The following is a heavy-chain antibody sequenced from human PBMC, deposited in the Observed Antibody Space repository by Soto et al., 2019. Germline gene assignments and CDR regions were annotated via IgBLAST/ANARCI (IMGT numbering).Heavy chain of an antibody. D-gene: IGHD3-16*01. Sequence: ASVKVSCKASGYTFTSYGISWVRQAPGQGLEWMGWISAYNGNTNYAQKIQGRVTMTTDTSTSTAYMELRSLRSDDTAVYYCARGLGLSAHYYYYGMDVWGQGTTVTVSS. CDR3: ARGLGLSAHYYYYGMDV. J-gene: IGHJ6*02. V-gene: IGHV1-18*01. CDR2: ISAYNGNT. CDR1: GYTFTSYG.